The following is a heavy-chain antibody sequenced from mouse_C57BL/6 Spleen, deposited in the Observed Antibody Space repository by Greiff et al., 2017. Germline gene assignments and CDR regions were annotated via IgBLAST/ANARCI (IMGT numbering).Heavy chain of an antibody. CDR2: IDPEPGGT. J-gene: IGHJ3*01. CDR1: GYTFTDYE. D-gene: IGHD1-1*01. CDR3: TSSASDNYGSSAWFAD. V-gene: IGHV1-15*01. Sequence: QVQLQQSGAELVRPGASVTLSCKASGYTFTDYEMPWVKQTPVNGLEWIGDIDPEPGGTAYPQKFKGKAIMTADHSSCTAYMELRSLTSEDSAFYYCTSSASDNYGSSAWFADWGQGTLVTVSA.